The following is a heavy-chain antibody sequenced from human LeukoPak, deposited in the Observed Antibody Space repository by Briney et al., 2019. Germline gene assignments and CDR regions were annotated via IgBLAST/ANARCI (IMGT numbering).Heavy chain of an antibody. CDR1: GFTLSSYG. CDR2: IRYDGSNK. V-gene: IGHV3-30*02. D-gene: IGHD3-22*01. Sequence: GGSLRLSCAVSGFTLSSYGMHWVRQAPGKGLEWVAFIRYDGSNKYYADSVKGRFTISRDNSKNTLYLQMNSLRAEDTAVYYCARASYYDSSGFLNGGIYFQHWGQGTLVTVSS. J-gene: IGHJ1*01. CDR3: ARASYYDSSGFLNGGIYFQH.